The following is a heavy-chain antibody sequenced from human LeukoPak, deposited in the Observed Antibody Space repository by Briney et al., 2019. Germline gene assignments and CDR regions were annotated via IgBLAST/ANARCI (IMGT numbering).Heavy chain of an antibody. D-gene: IGHD3-22*01. Sequence: ASVKVSCKTSGYSFTAFYIHWVRQAPGQGLEWMGWIHPRRGDTNYAQKFQGRVTMTRDTSISTAYLDLSSLRSDDTAVYYCAADPYYYDSSGYSNWFDPWGQGTLVTVSS. CDR3: AADPYYYDSSGYSNWFDP. CDR1: GYSFTAFY. J-gene: IGHJ5*02. CDR2: IHPRRGDT. V-gene: IGHV1-2*02.